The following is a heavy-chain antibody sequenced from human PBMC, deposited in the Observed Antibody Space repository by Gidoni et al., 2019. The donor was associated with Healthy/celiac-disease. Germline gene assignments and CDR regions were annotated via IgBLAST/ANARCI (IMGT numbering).Heavy chain of an antibody. D-gene: IGHD1-1*01. CDR2: ISWNSGSI. V-gene: IGHV3-9*03. J-gene: IGHJ4*02. CDR3: AKVGLERRWVWGFDY. CDR1: GRNCDDYA. Sequence: EVQLVESGGGLVQPGRSRRLSCAAAGRNCDDYAMHWVRQAPGQGLGWVSGISWNSGSIVYADSVKGRFTISRDNAKNSLYLQMNSLRAEDMALYYCAKVGLERRWVWGFDYWGQGTLVTVSS.